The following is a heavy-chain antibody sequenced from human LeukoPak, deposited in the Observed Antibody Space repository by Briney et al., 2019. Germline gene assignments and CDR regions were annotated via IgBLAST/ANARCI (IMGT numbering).Heavy chain of an antibody. D-gene: IGHD3-22*01. CDR2: IYYSGST. J-gene: IGHJ4*02. V-gene: IGHV4-31*03. Sequence: PSQTLSLTCTVSGGSISNGGYYWSWIRQHPGKGLEWIGYIYYSGSTYYNPSLKSRVTISVDTSKNQFSLKLSSVTAADTAVYYCARVHYYDSSGYYTGWYFDYWGQGTLVTVSS. CDR3: ARVHYYDSSGYYTGWYFDY. CDR1: GGSISNGGYY.